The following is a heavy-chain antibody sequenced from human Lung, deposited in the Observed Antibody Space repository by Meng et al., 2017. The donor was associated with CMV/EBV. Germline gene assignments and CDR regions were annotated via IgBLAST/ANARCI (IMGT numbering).Heavy chain of an antibody. Sequence: SXTLSLTCTVPGYSINSGYYWGWIRQPPGKGLEWIGSVYKSGTTYYKPSLKSRVTISLETSKNQFSLKLSSVTAADTAVYYCARGFHGTVDYWGQGPLVTVSS. CDR3: ARGFHGTVDY. J-gene: IGHJ4*02. CDR1: GYSINSGYY. CDR2: VYKSGTT. V-gene: IGHV4-38-2*02.